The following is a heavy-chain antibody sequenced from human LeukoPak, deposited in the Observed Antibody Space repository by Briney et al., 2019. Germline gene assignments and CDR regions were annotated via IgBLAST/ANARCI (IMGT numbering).Heavy chain of an antibody. J-gene: IGHJ6*03. Sequence: GSLRLSCAASGFTFSSYWMSWVRQAPGKGLEWIGYIYYSGSTNYNPSLKSRVTISVDTSRKQFSLKLSSVTAADTAVYYCARDYPGYCSGGSCYSGYYYMDVWGKGTTVTVSS. D-gene: IGHD2-15*01. CDR2: IYYSGST. CDR3: ARDYPGYCSGGSCYSGYYYMDV. V-gene: IGHV4-59*01. CDR1: GFTFSSYW.